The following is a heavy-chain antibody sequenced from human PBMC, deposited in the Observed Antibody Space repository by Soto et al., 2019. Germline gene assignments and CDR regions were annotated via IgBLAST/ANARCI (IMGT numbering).Heavy chain of an antibody. CDR3: ARAQIPHWFDP. J-gene: IGHJ5*02. CDR1: GGSISSGGDS. D-gene: IGHD2-21*01. CDR2: IYHSGSA. V-gene: IGHV4-30-2*01. Sequence: QLQLQESGSGLVRPSETLSLTCTVSGGSISSGGDSCSWIRQAPGKGLEWIGYIYHSGSAIYNPSLKSRVTMSADGSKNQFSLRLNSVTAADTAVYYCARAQIPHWFDPWGQGILVTVAP.